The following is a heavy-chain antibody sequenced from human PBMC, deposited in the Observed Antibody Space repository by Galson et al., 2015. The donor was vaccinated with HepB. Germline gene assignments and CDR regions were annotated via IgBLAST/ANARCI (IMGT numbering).Heavy chain of an antibody. J-gene: IGHJ4*02. CDR1: GYTFTSYG. V-gene: IGHV1-18*01. CDR2: ISAYNGNT. Sequence: SVKVSCKASGYTFTSYGISWVRQAPGQGLEWMGWISAYNGNTNYAQKLQGRVTMTTDTSTSTAYMELRSLRSDDTAVYYCARGVSHPSGNHVLLWFGELAMVYWGQGTLVTVSS. CDR3: ARGVSHPSGNHVLLWFGELAMVY. D-gene: IGHD3-10*01.